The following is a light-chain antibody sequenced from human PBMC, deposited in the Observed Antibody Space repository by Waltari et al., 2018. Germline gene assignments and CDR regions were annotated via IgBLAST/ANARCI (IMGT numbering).Light chain of an antibody. J-gene: IGLJ2*01. V-gene: IGLV1-51*01. Sequence: QSVLTQPPSVSAAPGQKVTISCSGSSSNIGKNFESWYQQFPGTAPKLLIYDTNKRPSGIPDRFSGSKSGTSATLDITGLQTGDEADYYCGTWDSGLSVSVVFGGGTKLTVL. CDR1: SSNIGKNF. CDR2: DTN. CDR3: GTWDSGLSVSVV.